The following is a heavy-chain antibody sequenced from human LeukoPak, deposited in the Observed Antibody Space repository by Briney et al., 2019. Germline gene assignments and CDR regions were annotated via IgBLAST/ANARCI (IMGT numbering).Heavy chain of an antibody. J-gene: IGHJ4*02. CDR1: GYTFTGYY. V-gene: IGHV1-2*02. Sequence: ASVKVSCKASGYTFTGYYMHWVRQAPGQGLEWMGWINPNSGGTNYAQKFQGRVTMTRDTSISTAYMELSRLRSDDTAVYYCARPLYSSGRGFDYWGQGTLVTVSS. D-gene: IGHD6-19*01. CDR2: INPNSGGT. CDR3: ARPLYSSGRGFDY.